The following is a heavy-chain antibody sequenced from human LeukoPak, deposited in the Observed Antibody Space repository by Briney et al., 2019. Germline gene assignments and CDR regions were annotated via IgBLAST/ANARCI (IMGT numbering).Heavy chain of an antibody. V-gene: IGHV5-51*01. CDR2: IYPGDSDT. CDR3: ASPTGGYSSGWSV. CDR1: GYSFTSYC. Sequence: GESLKISCKGSGYSFTSYCISWVRQIPGKGLEWMGIIYPGDSDTRYSPSFQGQVTISADKSISTAYLQWSSLKASDTAMYYCASPTGGYSSGWSVWGQGTLVTVSS. J-gene: IGHJ4*02. D-gene: IGHD6-19*01.